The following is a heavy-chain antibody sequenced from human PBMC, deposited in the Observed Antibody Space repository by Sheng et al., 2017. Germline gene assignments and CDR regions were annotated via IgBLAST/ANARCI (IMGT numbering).Heavy chain of an antibody. Sequence: QVQLVESGGGVVQPGRSLRLSCAASGFTFSSYGMHWVRQAPGKGLEWVAVIWYDGSNKYYADSVKGRFTISRDNSKNTLYLQMNSLRAEDTAVYYCARDGYCSSTSCYTSIYYYYYGMDVWDQGP. J-gene: IGHJ6*02. D-gene: IGHD2-2*02. CDR1: GFTFSSYG. CDR3: ARDGYCSSTSCYTSIYYYYYGMDV. CDR2: IWYDGSNK. V-gene: IGHV3-33*01.